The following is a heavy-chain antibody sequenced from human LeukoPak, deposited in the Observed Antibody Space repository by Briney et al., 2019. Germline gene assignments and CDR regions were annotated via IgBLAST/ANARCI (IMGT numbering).Heavy chain of an antibody. CDR1: GFSFSVYE. Sequence: GGSLRLSCAASGFSFSVYEMHWVRQAPGRGLEWVANIKQDGSEKYYVDSVKGRFTISRDNAKNSLYLQMNSLRAEDTAVYYCARDRTAVTIFGVVIGYWGQGTLVTVSS. CDR3: ARDRTAVTIFGVVIGY. J-gene: IGHJ4*02. CDR2: IKQDGSEK. D-gene: IGHD3-3*01. V-gene: IGHV3-7*01.